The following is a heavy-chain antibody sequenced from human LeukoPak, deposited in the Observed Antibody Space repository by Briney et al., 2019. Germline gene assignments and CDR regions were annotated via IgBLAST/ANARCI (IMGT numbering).Heavy chain of an antibody. CDR3: ARVGYCSSTSCYYYFDY. D-gene: IGHD2-2*01. CDR2: IIPIFGTA. CDR1: GGTFSSYA. Sequence: SVKVSCKASGGTFSSYAISWVRQAPGQGLEWMGGIIPIFGTANYAQKFQGRVTITADESTSAAYMELSSLRSEDTAVYYCARVGYCSSTSCYYYFDYWGQGTLVTVSS. V-gene: IGHV1-69*01. J-gene: IGHJ4*02.